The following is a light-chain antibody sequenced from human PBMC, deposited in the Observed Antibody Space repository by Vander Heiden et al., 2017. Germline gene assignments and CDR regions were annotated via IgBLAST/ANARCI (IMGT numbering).Light chain of an antibody. CDR1: QSVSSSY. J-gene: IGKJ4*01. Sequence: EIVLTQSPDTLSLSTGERATLSCRATQSVSSSYLAWYQQKPGQSPRLLIYGASSRAAGIPDRFSGSGSGTDFALTISRLEPEDFAVYFCQQYYRSPLTFGGGTKVEIK. V-gene: IGKV3-20*01. CDR2: GAS. CDR3: QQYYRSPLT.